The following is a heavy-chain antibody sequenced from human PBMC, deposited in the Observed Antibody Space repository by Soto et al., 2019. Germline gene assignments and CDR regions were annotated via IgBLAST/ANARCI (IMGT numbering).Heavy chain of an antibody. CDR1: GHTFTGYF. CDR2: INPKNGDT. V-gene: IGHV1-2*02. D-gene: IGHD1-26*01. Sequence: ASVKVSCKASGHTFTGYFLHWVRQAPGQGPEWMGCINPKNGDTYYAQRFQGRVTMTRDTSISTAYMDLNRLTSDDTAVYYCARSTGSYSYYGMDVWGQGTTVTVSS. CDR3: ARSTGSYSYYGMDV. J-gene: IGHJ6*02.